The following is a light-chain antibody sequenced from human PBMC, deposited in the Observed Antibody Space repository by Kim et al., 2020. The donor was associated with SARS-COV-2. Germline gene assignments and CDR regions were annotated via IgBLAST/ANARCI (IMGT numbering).Light chain of an antibody. Sequence: GTSITIPCTGTSSDVGGYNYVSWYQQHPGKAPKLMIYDVSKRPSGVSNRFSGSKSGNTASLTISGLQAEDEADYYCSSYTSSSTLVFGGGTKLTVL. J-gene: IGLJ2*01. CDR1: SSDVGGYNY. V-gene: IGLV2-14*04. CDR2: DVS. CDR3: SSYTSSSTLV.